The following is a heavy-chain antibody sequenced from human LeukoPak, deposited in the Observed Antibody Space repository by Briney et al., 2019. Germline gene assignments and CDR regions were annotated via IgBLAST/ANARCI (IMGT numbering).Heavy chain of an antibody. CDR2: INSDRSTT. Sequence: PGGSLRLSCAASGFTFRSSGIHWVRQAPGKLLVCVSRINSDRSTTNYADFVKGRFTISRDNAKNTLYLQMNSLRAEDTAVYYCARGGGSYFDYWGQGTLVTVSS. CDR1: GFTFRSSG. J-gene: IGHJ4*02. CDR3: ARGGGSYFDY. D-gene: IGHD1-26*01. V-gene: IGHV3-74*01.